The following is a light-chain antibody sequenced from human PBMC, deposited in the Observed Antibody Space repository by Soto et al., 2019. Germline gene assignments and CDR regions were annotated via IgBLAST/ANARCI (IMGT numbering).Light chain of an antibody. CDR2: DVT. J-gene: IGLJ2*01. CDR1: SCDIGVYNY. CDR3: TSYRGSGIFEV. Sequence: QSALTQPASVSWAPGQSITISCTGTSCDIGVYNYVSWYQQHPGKAPKLMIYDVTKRPSGVSNRFPGSKSGNTASLTISVLQTEDEADYSCTSYRGSGIFEVFGGGTKLTAL. V-gene: IGLV2-14*01.